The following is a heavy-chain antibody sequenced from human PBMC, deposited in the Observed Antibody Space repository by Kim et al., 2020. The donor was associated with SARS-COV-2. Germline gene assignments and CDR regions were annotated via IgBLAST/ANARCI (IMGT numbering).Heavy chain of an antibody. J-gene: IGHJ4*02. V-gene: IGHV7-4-1*02. D-gene: IGHD6-19*01. CDR3: ARVAVAGTVDY. Sequence: TYAQGFTGRFVCSLDTSVSTAYLQISSLKAEDTAVYYCARVAVAGTVDYWGQGTLVTVSS.